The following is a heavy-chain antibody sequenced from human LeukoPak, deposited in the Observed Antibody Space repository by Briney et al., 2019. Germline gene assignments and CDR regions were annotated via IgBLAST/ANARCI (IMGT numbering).Heavy chain of an antibody. CDR2: INPNSSGT. CDR1: GYTFTGYY. CDR3: ARGGAAAGYYYMDV. V-gene: IGHV1-2*02. J-gene: IGHJ6*03. Sequence: GASVKVPCKAPGYTFTGYYMHWVRQAPGQGLEWMGWINPNSSGTNYAQKFQGRVTMTRDTSISTAYMELSRLRSDDTAVYYCARGGAAAGYYYMDVWGKGTTVTVSS. D-gene: IGHD6-13*01.